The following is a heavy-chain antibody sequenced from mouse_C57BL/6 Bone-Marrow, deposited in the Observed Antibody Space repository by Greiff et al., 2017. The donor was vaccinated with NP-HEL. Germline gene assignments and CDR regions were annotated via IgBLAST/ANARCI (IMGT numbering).Heavy chain of an antibody. Sequence: VKLQQSGAELVRPGASVTLSCKASGYTFTDYEMHWVKQTPVHGLEWIGAIDPETGGTAYNQKFKGKAILTADKSSSTAYMELRSLTSEDSAVYYCTRGGRDYWGQGTTLTVSS. D-gene: IGHD3-3*01. J-gene: IGHJ2*01. CDR2: IDPETGGT. V-gene: IGHV1-15*01. CDR3: TRGGRDY. CDR1: GYTFTDYE.